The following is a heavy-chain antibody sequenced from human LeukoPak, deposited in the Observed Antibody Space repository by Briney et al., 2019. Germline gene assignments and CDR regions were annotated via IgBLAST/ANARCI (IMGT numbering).Heavy chain of an antibody. CDR1: GFTFSNYA. J-gene: IGHJ4*02. Sequence: GGSLRLSCEASGFTFSNYAISWVRQAPGKGLECVSPISGSGGSTYYRDSVKGRFTVSRDNSKNTLYLQMNSLRAEDTAVYYCAKSPAGSSWPSIDYWGQGTLVTVSS. D-gene: IGHD6-13*01. V-gene: IGHV3-23*01. CDR2: ISGSGGST. CDR3: AKSPAGSSWPSIDY.